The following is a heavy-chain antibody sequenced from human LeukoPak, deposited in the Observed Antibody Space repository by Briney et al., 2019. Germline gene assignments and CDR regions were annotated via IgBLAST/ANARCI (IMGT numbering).Heavy chain of an antibody. CDR1: GFTFSSYE. CDR2: ISNSGSSI. Sequence: GGSLRLSCAASGFTFSSYEMNWVRQAPGKGLKWLSHISNSGSSIQYADSVKGRFTISRDNAKNSLYLQMNSLRVEDTAIYYCARTRDGPFAYWGQGTLVTVSS. V-gene: IGHV3-48*03. J-gene: IGHJ4*02. CDR3: ARTRDGPFAY. D-gene: IGHD5-24*01.